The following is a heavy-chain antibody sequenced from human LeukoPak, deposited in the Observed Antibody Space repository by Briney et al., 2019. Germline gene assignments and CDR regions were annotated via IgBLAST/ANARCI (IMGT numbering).Heavy chain of an antibody. CDR3: ARGFIHYYGSSGYFDY. J-gene: IGHJ4*02. D-gene: IGHD3-22*01. V-gene: IGHV4-61*01. CDR2: IYYSGST. CDR1: GGSVSSGSYY. Sequence: PSETLSLTCTVSGGSVSSGSYYWSWIRQPPGKGLEWIGYIYYSGSTNCNPSLKSRVTISVDTSKNQFSLKLSSVTAADTAVYYCARGFIHYYGSSGYFDYWGQGTLVTVSS.